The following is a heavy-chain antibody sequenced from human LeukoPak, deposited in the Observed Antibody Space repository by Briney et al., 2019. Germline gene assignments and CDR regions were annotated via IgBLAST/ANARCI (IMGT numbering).Heavy chain of an antibody. D-gene: IGHD2-2*01. CDR3: ARGTCNFDL. CDR2: IKQDGSEK. CDR1: GFSFNSYW. Sequence: GGSLRLSCAASGFSFNSYWMTWVRQAPGKGLEWVANIKQDGSEKNYVDSVKGRFTISRDNAKSSLYLQMNSLRVEDTALYYCARGTCNFDLWGRGTLLSVSS. J-gene: IGHJ2*01. V-gene: IGHV3-7*04.